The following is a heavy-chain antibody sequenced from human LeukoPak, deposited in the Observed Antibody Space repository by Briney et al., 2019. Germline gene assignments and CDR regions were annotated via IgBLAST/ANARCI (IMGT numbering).Heavy chain of an antibody. CDR1: GFNFSNYD. CDR2: IRYDGSDK. J-gene: IGHJ5*02. Sequence: PGGSLRLSCAASGFNFSNYDMHWVRQAPGKGLEWVAFIRYDGSDKYYADSVKGRFTISRDNSKNTLYLQMNGLRTDDTAVYYCAKGGTSWGQGTLVTVSS. V-gene: IGHV3-30*02. D-gene: IGHD5-12*01. CDR3: AKGGTS.